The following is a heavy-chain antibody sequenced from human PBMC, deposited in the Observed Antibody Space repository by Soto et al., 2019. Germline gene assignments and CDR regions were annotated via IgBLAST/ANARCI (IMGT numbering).Heavy chain of an antibody. CDR2: ISPYNGNT. CDR3: AVKYCLINVCLPPGVSDTDV. Sequence: QVQLVQSGTEVKKPGASVKVSCKASGYTFTRFGINWVRQAPGQGLEWMGWISPYNGNTNYAQKFQDRVTMTTDTSTTTATWERGSLSSEVTPVYYCAVKYCLINVCLPPGVSDTDVWGKGTTVVVSS. J-gene: IGHJ6*03. D-gene: IGHD2-15*01. V-gene: IGHV1-18*01. CDR1: GYTFTRFG.